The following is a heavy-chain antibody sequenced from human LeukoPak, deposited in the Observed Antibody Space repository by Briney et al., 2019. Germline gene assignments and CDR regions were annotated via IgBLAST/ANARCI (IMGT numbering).Heavy chain of an antibody. CDR3: ASRAVSGSYRDS. V-gene: IGHV1-2*06. Sequence: ASVTVSCKASGYTFTGYYMHWVRQAPGPGLEWMGRINPNSGGTNYAQKFLGRRTMTRDESIKTAYMELRRLRSDGTTVHYGASRAVSGSYRDSWGRGTLVTVSS. CDR1: GYTFTGYY. D-gene: IGHD1-26*01. J-gene: IGHJ4*02. CDR2: INPNSGGT.